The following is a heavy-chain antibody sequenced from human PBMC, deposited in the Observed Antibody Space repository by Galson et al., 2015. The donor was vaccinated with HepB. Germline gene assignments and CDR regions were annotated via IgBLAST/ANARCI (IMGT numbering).Heavy chain of an antibody. V-gene: IGHV3-48*03. CDR1: GFTFSSYE. CDR2: ISSGSVTI. D-gene: IGHD4-17*01. Sequence: SLRLSCAASGFTFSSYEMNWVRQAPGKGLEWVSYISSGSVTIYYADSVKGRFTISRDNAKNSLYLQMNSLRAEDTAVYYCAGGLRSPFDYWGQGSLVTVSS. CDR3: AGGLRSPFDY. J-gene: IGHJ4*02.